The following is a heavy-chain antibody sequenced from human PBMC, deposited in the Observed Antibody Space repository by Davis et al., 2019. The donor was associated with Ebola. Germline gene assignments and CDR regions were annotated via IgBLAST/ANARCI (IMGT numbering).Heavy chain of an antibody. V-gene: IGHV3-23*01. CDR1: GFTVSSNY. Sequence: PGGSLRLSCAASGFTVSSNYMSWVRQAPGKGLEWVSAISGSGGSTYYADSVKGRFTISRDNSKNTLYLQMNSLRAEDTAVYYCSKTVALGYCSGCSCYGPYFDYWGQGTLVTVSS. D-gene: IGHD2-15*01. CDR2: ISGSGGST. CDR3: SKTVALGYCSGCSCYGPYFDY. J-gene: IGHJ4*02.